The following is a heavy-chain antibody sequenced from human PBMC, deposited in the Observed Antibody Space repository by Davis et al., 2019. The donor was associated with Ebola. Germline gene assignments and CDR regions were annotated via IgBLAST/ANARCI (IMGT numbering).Heavy chain of an antibody. J-gene: IGHJ4*02. Sequence: GESLKISCAASGFTVSGDYMSWVRQAPGKGLEWVSVIYSGGSTYYADSVKGRFTISRDNSKNTLYLQMNSLRAEDTAVYYCAKARGGDYDYWGQGTLVTVSS. CDR3: AKARGGDYDY. CDR1: GFTVSGDY. CDR2: IYSGGST. D-gene: IGHD3-16*01. V-gene: IGHV3-53*01.